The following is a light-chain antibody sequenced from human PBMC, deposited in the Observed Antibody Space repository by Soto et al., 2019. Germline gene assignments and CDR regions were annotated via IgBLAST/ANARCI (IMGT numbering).Light chain of an antibody. CDR3: QQTNSFPLT. CDR2: AAF. J-gene: IGKJ4*01. Sequence: DLQMTQSPSAVSASVGDRVTITCRASQDISSWLAWYQQKPGEAPKVLIYAAFSLESGVPSRFSGSGSGTDFTLTISSLQPEDFATYYCQQTNSFPLTFGGGTKVEIK. CDR1: QDISSW. V-gene: IGKV1D-12*01.